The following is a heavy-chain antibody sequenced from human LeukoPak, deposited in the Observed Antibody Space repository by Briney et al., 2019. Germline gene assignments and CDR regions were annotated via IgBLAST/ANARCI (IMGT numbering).Heavy chain of an antibody. CDR1: GFTFSSYA. D-gene: IGHD3-10*02. CDR3: ARDPRITMLAPYFDL. CDR2: IWYDGSNK. Sequence: PGGSLRLSCAASGFTFSSYAMSWVRQAPGKGLEWVAVIWYDGSNKYYADSVKGRFTISRDNSKNTLYLQMNSLRAEDTAVYYCARDPRITMLAPYFDLWGRGTLVTVSS. J-gene: IGHJ2*01. V-gene: IGHV3-33*08.